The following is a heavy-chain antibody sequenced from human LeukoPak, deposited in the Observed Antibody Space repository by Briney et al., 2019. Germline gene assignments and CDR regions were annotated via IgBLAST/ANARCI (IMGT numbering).Heavy chain of an antibody. V-gene: IGHV1-18*04. CDR2: ISAYNGNT. CDR3: ASSRGSLDY. Sequence: GASVKVSCKASGYIFIHHYIHWVRQAPGQGLEWMGWISAYNGNTNYAQKLQGRVTMTTDTSTSTAYMELSRLRSDDTAVYYCASSRGSLDYWGQGTLVTVSS. D-gene: IGHD5-12*01. CDR1: GYIFIHHY. J-gene: IGHJ4*02.